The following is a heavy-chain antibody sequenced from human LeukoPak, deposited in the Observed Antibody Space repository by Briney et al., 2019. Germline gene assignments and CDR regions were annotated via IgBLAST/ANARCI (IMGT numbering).Heavy chain of an antibody. J-gene: IGHJ4*02. CDR2: ISGSGKYI. CDR3: AGESGAFEGIDY. CDR1: GFTFSSYD. Sequence: GGSLRLSCAASGFTFSSYDMNWVRQAPGKGLEWVSTISGSGKYIFYADSVRGRFTISRDDAKNSLFLQLDSLRAEDTAVYYCAGESGAFEGIDYWGQGTLVTVSS. V-gene: IGHV3-21*06. D-gene: IGHD1-26*01.